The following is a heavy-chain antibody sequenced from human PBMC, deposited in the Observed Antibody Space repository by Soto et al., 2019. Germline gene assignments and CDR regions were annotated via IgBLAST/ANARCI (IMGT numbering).Heavy chain of an antibody. D-gene: IGHD6-13*01. CDR1: GFTFDDYA. Sequence: PGGSLSLSCAASGFTFDDYAMHRVRQAPGKGLEWVSSISWNSGRIDYADSVKGRFTMSRDNAKNSLYLQMNSLRAEDTALYYCAKDSHKVAAAGTTFGLFDYWGQGTLVTVSS. CDR2: ISWNSGRI. J-gene: IGHJ4*02. CDR3: AKDSHKVAAAGTTFGLFDY. V-gene: IGHV3-9*01.